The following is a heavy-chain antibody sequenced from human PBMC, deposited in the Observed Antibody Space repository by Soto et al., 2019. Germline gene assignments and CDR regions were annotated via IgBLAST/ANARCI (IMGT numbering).Heavy chain of an antibody. CDR2: ISYDGSNK. Sequence: PGGALRLSCAASGCTFSRCGMHGGRQAPGKGLEWVAVISYDGSNKYYADSVKGRFTISRDNSKNTLYLQMNSLRAEDTAVYYCAKDSHIVATLTHYYSYAMEVWVQAITVTISS. D-gene: IGHD5-12*01. CDR1: GCTFSRCG. CDR3: AKDSHIVATLTHYYSYAMEV. V-gene: IGHV3-30*18. J-gene: IGHJ6*02.